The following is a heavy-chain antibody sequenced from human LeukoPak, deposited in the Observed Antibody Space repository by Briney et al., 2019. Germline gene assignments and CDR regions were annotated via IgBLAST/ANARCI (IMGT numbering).Heavy chain of an antibody. J-gene: IGHJ6*03. CDR3: ARAVGSGSFQTYYYYMDV. CDR2: IYTSGST. D-gene: IGHD3-10*01. V-gene: IGHV4-61*02. Sequence: SETLSLTCTVSGDSISTDDYYWSWIRQPAGKGLEWIGRIYTSGSTNYNPSLKSRVTMSVDTSKNQFSLKLSSVTAADTAVYYCARAVGSGSFQTYYYYMDVWGKGTTVTISS. CDR1: GDSISTDDYY.